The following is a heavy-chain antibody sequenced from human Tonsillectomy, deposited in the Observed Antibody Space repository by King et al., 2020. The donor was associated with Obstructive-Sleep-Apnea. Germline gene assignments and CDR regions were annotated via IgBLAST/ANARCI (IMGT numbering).Heavy chain of an antibody. J-gene: IGHJ6*02. CDR2: ISGSGGTT. D-gene: IGHD5-18*01. V-gene: IGHV3-23*04. Sequence: VQLVESGGDLVQPGGSLRLSCAASGFTFSSYAMSWVRQAPGKGLQWVSFISGSGGTTYYADPVKGRFTVSRDKSKNTLYLQMNSLRAEDTAVYYCAKDLQYTYGQYSYYGMDVWGHGTTVTVSS. CDR1: GFTFSSYA. CDR3: AKDLQYTYGQYSYYGMDV.